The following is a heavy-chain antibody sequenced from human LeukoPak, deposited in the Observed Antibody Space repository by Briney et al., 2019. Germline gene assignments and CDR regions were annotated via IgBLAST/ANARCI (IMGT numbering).Heavy chain of an antibody. Sequence: GGSLRLSCAASGFTFRTYWMSWVRQAPGKGLEWVANIHPDGIEKYHVDSVKGRFTIFRGNARNLLYLQMSSLRADDTAVYYCSRGDDFSGDSWGQGTLVTVSS. J-gene: IGHJ5*01. CDR2: IHPDGIEK. CDR3: SRGDDFSGDS. CDR1: GFTFRTYW. D-gene: IGHD2-21*02. V-gene: IGHV3-7*04.